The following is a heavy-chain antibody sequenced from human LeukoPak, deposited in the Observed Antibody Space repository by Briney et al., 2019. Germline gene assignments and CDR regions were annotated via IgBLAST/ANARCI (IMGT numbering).Heavy chain of an antibody. CDR3: SSYDNSGYYYRNY. J-gene: IGHJ4*02. Sequence: GGPLRLSCAASGFTFSGSAIHWVRQASGKGLEWVGRVRTKGNGYATQYAAPVKGRFTISRDDSKNTAYLQMNSLKTEDTAVYFCSSYDNSGYYYRNYWGQGTLVTVSS. V-gene: IGHV3-73*01. CDR1: GFTFSGSA. CDR2: VRTKGNGYAT. D-gene: IGHD3-22*01.